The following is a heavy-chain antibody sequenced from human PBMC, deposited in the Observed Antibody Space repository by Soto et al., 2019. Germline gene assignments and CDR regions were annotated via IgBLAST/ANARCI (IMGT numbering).Heavy chain of an antibody. V-gene: IGHV3-11*01. CDR1: GFTFSDYY. CDR2: ISSSGSTI. Sequence: GGSLRLSCAASGFTFSDYYMSWIRQAPGKGLEWVSYISSSGSTIYYADSVKGRFTISRDNAKNSLYLQMNSLRAEDTAEYYWARDPQQLVESYAFDIWGQGTMVTVSS. J-gene: IGHJ3*02. CDR3: ARDPQQLVESYAFDI. D-gene: IGHD6-13*01.